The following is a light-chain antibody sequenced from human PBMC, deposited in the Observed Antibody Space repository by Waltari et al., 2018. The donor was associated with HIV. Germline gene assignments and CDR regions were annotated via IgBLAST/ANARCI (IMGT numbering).Light chain of an antibody. CDR1: TSDVVRYNS. J-gene: IGLJ1*01. Sequence: QSALTQPRSVSGSLGQSVTISCTGTTSDVVRYNSVSWFQQHPGKAPKLMIYDVSKRPSGVPDRVSGSKSGNTASLTISGLQAEDEADYYCCSYAGSFPFVFGSGTKLTVL. V-gene: IGLV2-11*01. CDR2: DVS. CDR3: CSYAGSFPFV.